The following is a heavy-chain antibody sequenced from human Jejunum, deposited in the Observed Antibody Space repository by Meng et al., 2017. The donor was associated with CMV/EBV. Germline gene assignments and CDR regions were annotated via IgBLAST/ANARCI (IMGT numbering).Heavy chain of an antibody. Sequence: LEAGVAFIQPGGSLRLSCAASGFTFSTYAMTWVRQAPGKGLEWVSTVSQGGTITYYADSVKGRFTISRDNSKNTLYVQMNSLRAEDTAVYYCAKLHPSTTSSFFDYWGQGTLVTVSS. CDR2: VSQGGTIT. J-gene: IGHJ4*02. D-gene: IGHD6-6*01. V-gene: IGHV3-23*01. CDR1: GFTFSTYA. CDR3: AKLHPSTTSSFFDY.